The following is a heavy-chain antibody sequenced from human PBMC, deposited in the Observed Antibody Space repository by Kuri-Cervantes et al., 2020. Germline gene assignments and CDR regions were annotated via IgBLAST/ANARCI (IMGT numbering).Heavy chain of an antibody. CDR3: HLGTPKPSDY. J-gene: IGHJ4*02. V-gene: IGHV3-30*03. D-gene: IGHD3-10*01. CDR2: ISYDGSNK. CDR1: GFTFSSYG. Sequence: GESPKISCAASGFTFSSYGMHWVRQAPGKGLEWVAVISYDGSNKYYADSVKGRFTISRDNSKNSLYLQMKSLRAEDTAVYYCHLGTPKPSDYWGQGTLVTVSS.